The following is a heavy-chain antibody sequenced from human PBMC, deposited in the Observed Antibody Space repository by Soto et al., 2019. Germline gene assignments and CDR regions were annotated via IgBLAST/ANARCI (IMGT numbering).Heavy chain of an antibody. CDR3: ARIKWGLNYYNGMEV. Sequence: ASVKVSCKPSGYSFSDYFIQWVRQAPGQGLEWVAWINPKTAATNYAKKFQGRVSVTWDTSSTTAYMELTSLRPDDTAVYYCARIKWGLNYYNGMEVWGQGTTVTVSS. CDR2: INPKTAAT. J-gene: IGHJ6*02. V-gene: IGHV1-2*02. CDR1: GYSFSDYF. D-gene: IGHD1-26*01.